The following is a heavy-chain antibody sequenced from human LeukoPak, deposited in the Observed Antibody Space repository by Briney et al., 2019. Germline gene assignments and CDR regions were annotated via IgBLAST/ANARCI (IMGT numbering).Heavy chain of an antibody. Sequence: ASVKVSCKASGGTFSSYAISWVRQAPGQGLEWMGGISPIFGTANYAQKFQGRVAITADESTSTAYMELSSLRSEDTAVYYCARAPDMVRGVISDYYYGMDVWGKGTTVTVSS. CDR3: ARAPDMVRGVISDYYYGMDV. V-gene: IGHV1-69*13. D-gene: IGHD3-10*01. CDR2: ISPIFGTA. J-gene: IGHJ6*04. CDR1: GGTFSSYA.